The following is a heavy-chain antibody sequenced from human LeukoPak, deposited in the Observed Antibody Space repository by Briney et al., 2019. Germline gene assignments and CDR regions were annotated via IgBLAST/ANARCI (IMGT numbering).Heavy chain of an antibody. CDR3: ARDWFATTLEAFDM. Sequence: AGGSLRLSCEVSGFTFSSYWMSWVRQAPGKGLEWVANIKHDGSQTYYVDSVKGRFTISRDNAKNSVDLQMNSLRAEDTAVYYCARDWFATTLEAFDMWGQGTMVTVSS. V-gene: IGHV3-7*01. CDR1: GFTFSSYW. D-gene: IGHD1-1*01. J-gene: IGHJ3*02. CDR2: IKHDGSQT.